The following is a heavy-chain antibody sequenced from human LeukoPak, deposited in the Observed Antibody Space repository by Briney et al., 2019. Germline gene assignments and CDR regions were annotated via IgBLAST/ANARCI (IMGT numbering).Heavy chain of an antibody. CDR1: GFSFSSYG. CDR2: IWHDGSNK. Sequence: GGSLRLSCAASGFSFSSYGIHWVRQAPGKGLEGVAVIWHDGSNKYYADSVKGRFTISRDNSKNTLYLQMNSLRAEDTAVYYCARDLYSGSYCVDYWGQGTLVTVSS. J-gene: IGHJ4*02. D-gene: IGHD1-26*01. V-gene: IGHV3-33*01. CDR3: ARDLYSGSYCVDY.